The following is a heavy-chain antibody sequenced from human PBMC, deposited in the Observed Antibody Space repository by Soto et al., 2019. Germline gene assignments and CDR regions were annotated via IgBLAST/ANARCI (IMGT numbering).Heavy chain of an antibody. D-gene: IGHD1-1*01. CDR1: GCSISSYY. CDR3: ARDSQLERGQVDYYYGMDV. V-gene: IGHV4-59*01. J-gene: IGHJ6*02. CDR2: IYYSGST. Sequence: SETLSLTCTVSGCSISSYYWSWIRQPPGKGLEWIGYIYYSGSTNYNPSLKSRVTISVDTSKNQFSLKLSSVTAADTAVYYCARDSQLERGQVDYYYGMDVWGQGTTVT.